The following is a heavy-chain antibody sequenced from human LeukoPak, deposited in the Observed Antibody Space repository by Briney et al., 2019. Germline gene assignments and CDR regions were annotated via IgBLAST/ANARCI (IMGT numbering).Heavy chain of an antibody. Sequence: GASVKVSCKASGYTFTSYGIIWVRQAPGQGLEWMGSISTYNGDASYEQSLQGRITMTADTSTNTAYMELRSLTSDDTAVYYCARRSGNWCFFDYWGQGTLVTVSS. CDR2: ISTYNGDA. D-gene: IGHD1-1*01. CDR3: ARRSGNWCFFDY. CDR1: GYTFTSYG. V-gene: IGHV1-18*01. J-gene: IGHJ4*02.